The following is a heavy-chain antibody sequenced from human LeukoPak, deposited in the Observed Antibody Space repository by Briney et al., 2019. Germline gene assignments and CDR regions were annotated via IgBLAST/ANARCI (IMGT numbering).Heavy chain of an antibody. D-gene: IGHD6-13*01. Sequence: GGSLRLSCAASGFTLSGYWMSWVRLLPGKGLEWVANIKQGAGEIRYVDSVKGRFTISRDNAKNSVYLQMNSLRVEDTGVYYCARLGSSWDFFDFWGQGTLVTVS. V-gene: IGHV3-7*01. J-gene: IGHJ4*02. CDR2: IKQGAGEI. CDR1: GFTLSGYW. CDR3: ARLGSSWDFFDF.